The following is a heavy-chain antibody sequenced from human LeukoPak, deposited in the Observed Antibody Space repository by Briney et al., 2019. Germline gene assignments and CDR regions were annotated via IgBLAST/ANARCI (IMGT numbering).Heavy chain of an antibody. Sequence: ASVKVSCKTSGYTYTTDGISWVRQAPGQGLEWMGWIDTYSGKTNYAQKFQGRVTMTSDTSTSTAYMELRSLRSDDTAVYYCARDRGIAEADSFDPWGQGTLVTVSS. CDR3: ARDRGIAEADSFDP. CDR1: GYTYTTDG. J-gene: IGHJ5*02. D-gene: IGHD6-13*01. V-gene: IGHV1-18*01. CDR2: IDTYSGKT.